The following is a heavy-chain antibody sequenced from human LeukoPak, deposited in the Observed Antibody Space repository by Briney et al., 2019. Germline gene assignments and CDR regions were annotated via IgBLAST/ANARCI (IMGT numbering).Heavy chain of an antibody. CDR3: ARGGNVLLWFGELRDAFDI. Sequence: SETLSLTCAVYGGSFSGYYWSWIRQPPGKGLEWIGEINHSGSTNYNPSLKSRVTISVDTSKNQFSLKLSSVTAADTAVYYCARGGNVLLWFGELRDAFDIWGQGTMVTVSS. J-gene: IGHJ3*02. CDR1: GGSFSGYY. V-gene: IGHV4-34*01. CDR2: INHSGST. D-gene: IGHD3-10*01.